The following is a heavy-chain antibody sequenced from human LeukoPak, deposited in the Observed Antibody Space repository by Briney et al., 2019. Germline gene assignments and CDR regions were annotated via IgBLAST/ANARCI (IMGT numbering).Heavy chain of an antibody. V-gene: IGHV1-2*02. J-gene: IGHJ4*02. CDR1: GYTFTGYY. CDR3: ARGPLMTTVTTFTY. CDR2: INPNSGGT. D-gene: IGHD4-17*01. Sequence: ASVKVSCKASGYTFTGYYMHWVRQAPGQGFEWMGWINPNSGGTNHAQKFQGRVTMTRDTSISTAYMELSRLRSDDTAVYYCARGPLMTTVTTFTYWGQGTLVTVSS.